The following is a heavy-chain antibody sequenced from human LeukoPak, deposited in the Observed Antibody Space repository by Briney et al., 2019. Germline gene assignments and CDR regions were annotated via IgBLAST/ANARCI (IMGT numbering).Heavy chain of an antibody. Sequence: SVKVFCKASGNTFNNYAISWVRQAPGQGLEWMGGIIPMFGTGNYAQKFQGRVTITADESTSTAYMELSSLRSEDTAVYYCGRVTATGKYYYYYYMDVWGKGTTVTVSS. CDR2: IIPMFGTG. V-gene: IGHV1-69*01. D-gene: IGHD5-18*01. CDR1: GNTFNNYA. J-gene: IGHJ6*03. CDR3: GRVTATGKYYYYYYMDV.